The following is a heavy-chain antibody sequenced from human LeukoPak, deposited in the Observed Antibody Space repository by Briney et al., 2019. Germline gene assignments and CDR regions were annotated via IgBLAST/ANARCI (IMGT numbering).Heavy chain of an antibody. Sequence: PGGSLRLSCAASGFTFSSYAMSWVRQAPGKGLEWVSGISGSGGSTFYADSVKGRFTISRDNSKNTLYLQMNSLRAEDTAVYYCARARLYGDYDAFDIWGQGTMVTVSS. CDR3: ARARLYGDYDAFDI. CDR2: ISGSGGST. CDR1: GFTFSSYA. V-gene: IGHV3-23*01. J-gene: IGHJ3*02. D-gene: IGHD4-17*01.